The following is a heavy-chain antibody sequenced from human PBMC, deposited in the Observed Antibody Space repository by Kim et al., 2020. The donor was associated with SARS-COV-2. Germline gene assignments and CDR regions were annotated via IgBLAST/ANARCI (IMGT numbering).Heavy chain of an antibody. Sequence: SVKVSCKASGYTFTDYGVSWVRQAPGQGLEWMGWISPYNGNTNYAQMLQGRVTMTTDTSTTTAYMELRSLRSDDTAVYYCARGGIAVARDYWGQGTLVTVSS. V-gene: IGHV1-18*01. D-gene: IGHD6-19*01. CDR2: ISPYNGNT. CDR3: ARGGIAVARDY. CDR1: GYTFTDYG. J-gene: IGHJ4*02.